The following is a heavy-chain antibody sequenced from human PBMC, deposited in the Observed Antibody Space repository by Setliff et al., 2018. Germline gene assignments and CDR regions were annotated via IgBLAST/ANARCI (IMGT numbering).Heavy chain of an antibody. Sequence: GASVKVSCKASGYTLSNSILSWVRQAPGQGLEWVGWISAYNGKTYSAQKFQDRVTMTRDTPTNTSYMELRSLTFDDTAVYYCASSYSSSWYYFDYWGQGTLVTV. V-gene: IGHV1-18*01. D-gene: IGHD6-13*01. CDR2: ISAYNGKT. CDR3: ASSYSSSWYYFDY. J-gene: IGHJ4*02. CDR1: GYTLSNSI.